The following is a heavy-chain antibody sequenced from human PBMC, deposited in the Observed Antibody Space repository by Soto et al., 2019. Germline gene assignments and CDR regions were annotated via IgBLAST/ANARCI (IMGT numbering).Heavy chain of an antibody. V-gene: IGHV4-59*12. CDR2: IHRSGKS. CDR3: ASSHAGAHITAAVH. Sequence: SETLSLTCAVSGDSISPSYWTWIRQSPGKGLECIGCIHRSGKSNYSPSLRSRVTMSVDTSKNQFSLKLSSVTAADTAVYYCASSHAGAHITAAVHWGQGTLVTVSS. D-gene: IGHD6-13*01. CDR1: GDSISPSY. J-gene: IGHJ4*02.